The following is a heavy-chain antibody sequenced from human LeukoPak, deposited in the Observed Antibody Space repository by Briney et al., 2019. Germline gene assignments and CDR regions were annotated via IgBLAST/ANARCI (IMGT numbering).Heavy chain of an antibody. J-gene: IGHJ4*02. D-gene: IGHD3-16*01. CDR3: ARQIGGQGGY. Sequence: GGSLRLSCAASGFTFSNYWMHWVRQAPGKGLEWVANIKQDGSEIYYVDSVKGRFTISRDNARNSLFLQMNSLRAEDTAVYYCARQIGGQGGYWGQGTLVTVSS. CDR2: IKQDGSEI. CDR1: GFTFSNYW. V-gene: IGHV3-7*01.